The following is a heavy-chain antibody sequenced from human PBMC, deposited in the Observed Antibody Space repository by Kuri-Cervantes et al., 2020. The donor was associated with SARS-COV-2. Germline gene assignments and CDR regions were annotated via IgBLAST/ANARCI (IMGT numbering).Heavy chain of an antibody. CDR1: GYSFTTYW. Sequence: KVSCKGSGYSFTTYWIGWVRQMPGKGLERMGIIYPGDSDTRYSPSFQGQVTISADKSISTAFLQWSSLKASDTAIYYCARRAYGEQVDYYYMDVWGKGTTVTVSS. CDR2: IYPGDSDT. J-gene: IGHJ6*03. V-gene: IGHV5-51*01. CDR3: ARRAYGEQVDYYYMDV. D-gene: IGHD4-17*01.